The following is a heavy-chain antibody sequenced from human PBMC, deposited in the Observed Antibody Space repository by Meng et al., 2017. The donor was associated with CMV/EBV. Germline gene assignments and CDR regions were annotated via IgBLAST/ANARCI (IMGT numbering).Heavy chain of an antibody. D-gene: IGHD4-17*01. J-gene: IGHJ4*02. V-gene: IGHV4-4*07. CDR2: IYTSGST. Sequence: QVQLLESAPAPVKPSDTLYPTCTVSGGSISSYYWSWIRQPAGKGLEWIGRIYTSGSTNYNPSLKSRVTMSVDTSKNQFSLKLSSVTAADTAVYYCARGPEVDYGDYVGLDYWGQGTLVTVSS. CDR3: ARGPEVDYGDYVGLDY. CDR1: GGSISSYY.